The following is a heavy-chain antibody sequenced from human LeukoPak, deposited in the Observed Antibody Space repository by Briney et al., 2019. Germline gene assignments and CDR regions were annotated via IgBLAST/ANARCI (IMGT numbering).Heavy chain of an antibody. CDR1: GGSISSGGYY. CDR2: IYYSGST. J-gene: IGHJ5*02. V-gene: IGHV4-31*03. D-gene: IGHD3-10*01. Sequence: PSQTLSLTCTVSGGSISSGGYYWSWIRQHPGKGLEWIGYIYYSGSTYHNPSLKSRVTISVDTSKNQFSLKLSSVTAADTAVYYCARGGGSRPNWFDPWGQGTLVTVSS. CDR3: ARGGGSRPNWFDP.